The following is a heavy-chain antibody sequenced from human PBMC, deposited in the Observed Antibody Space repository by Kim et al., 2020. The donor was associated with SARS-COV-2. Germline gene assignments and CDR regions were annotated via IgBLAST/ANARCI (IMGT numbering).Heavy chain of an antibody. D-gene: IGHD6-13*01. Sequence: YNADSWKGRFTISRDNAKNSLYLQMNSLRAEGTAVYYCARDRSSSWAFDPWGQGTLVTVSS. V-gene: IGHV3-21*01. J-gene: IGHJ5*02. CDR3: ARDRSSSWAFDP.